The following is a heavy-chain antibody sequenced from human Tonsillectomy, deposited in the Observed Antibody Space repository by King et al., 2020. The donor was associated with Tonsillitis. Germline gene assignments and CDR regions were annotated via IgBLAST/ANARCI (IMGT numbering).Heavy chain of an antibody. CDR3: AIAMIRATLITPWYYIES. CDR1: GFTFSSYA. CDR2: ISASGGST. D-gene: IGHD3-16*01. Sequence: VQLVESGGGLVQPGGSLRLSCAASGFTFSSYAMSWVRQAPGKGLEWVSGISASGGSTYYADSVKGRFTISRDNSKNTLYVQMNSLRVEDTAVYYCAIAMIRATLITPWYYIESWGQGTLVTVSS. V-gene: IGHV3-23*04. J-gene: IGHJ4*02.